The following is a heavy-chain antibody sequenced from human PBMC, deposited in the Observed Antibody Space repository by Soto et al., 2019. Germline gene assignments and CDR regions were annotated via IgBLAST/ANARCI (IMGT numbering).Heavy chain of an antibody. Sequence: QVQLQESGPGLVKPSETLSLTCTVSGGSISSYYWSWIRQPPGKGLEWIGYIYYSGSTNYNPSLKSRVTISVDTSKIQFSLKLSSVTAADTAVYYCARGLGEQPVYWGQGTLVTVSS. J-gene: IGHJ4*02. CDR1: GGSISSYY. V-gene: IGHV4-59*01. D-gene: IGHD1-26*01. CDR2: IYYSGST. CDR3: ARGLGEQPVY.